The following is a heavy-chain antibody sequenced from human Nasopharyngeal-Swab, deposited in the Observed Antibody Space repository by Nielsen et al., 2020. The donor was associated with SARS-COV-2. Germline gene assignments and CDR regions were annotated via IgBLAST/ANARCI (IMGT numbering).Heavy chain of an antibody. J-gene: IGHJ6*03. CDR3: AGYCSSTSCSRNYYYYYMDV. Sequence: GKSLKISCAASGFTFSSYSMNWVRQAPGKGLEWVPYISSSSSTIYYADSVKGRFTISRDNAKNSLYLQMNSLRAEDTAVYYCAGYCSSTSCSRNYYYYYMDVWGKGTTVTVSS. D-gene: IGHD2-2*01. CDR1: GFTFSSYS. CDR2: ISSSSSTI. V-gene: IGHV3-48*04.